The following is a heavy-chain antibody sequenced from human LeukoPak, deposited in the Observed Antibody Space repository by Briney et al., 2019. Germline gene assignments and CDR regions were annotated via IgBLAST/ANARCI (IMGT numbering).Heavy chain of an antibody. CDR2: ISYDGSNK. CDR3: AREHAPIVVVPAASRYYYYYYGMDV. J-gene: IGHJ6*04. CDR1: GFTFSSYA. D-gene: IGHD2-2*01. Sequence: GGSLRLSCAASGFTFSSYAMHWVRQAPGKGLEWVAVISYDGSNKYYADSVKGRFTISRDNSKNTLYLQMNSLGAEDTAVYYCAREHAPIVVVPAASRYYYYYYGMDVWGKGTTVTVSS. V-gene: IGHV3-30*04.